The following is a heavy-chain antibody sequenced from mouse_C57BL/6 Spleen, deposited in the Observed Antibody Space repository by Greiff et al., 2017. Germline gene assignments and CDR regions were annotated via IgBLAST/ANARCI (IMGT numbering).Heavy chain of an antibody. CDR1: GYTFTDYN. V-gene: IGHV1-22*01. CDR3: ESLTIDSSGYYAMDY. J-gene: IGHJ4*01. CDR2: INPNNGGT. Sequence: VQLQQSGPELVKPGASVKMSCKASGYTFTDYNMHWVKQSHGKSLEWIGYINPNNGGTSYNQKFKGKATLTVNKSSSTAYMEHRSLTSEDSAVYYSESLTIDSSGYYAMDYWGQGTSVTVSS. D-gene: IGHD3-2*02.